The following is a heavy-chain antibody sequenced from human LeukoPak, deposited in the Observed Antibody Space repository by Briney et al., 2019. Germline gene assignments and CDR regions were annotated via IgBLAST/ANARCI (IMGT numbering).Heavy chain of an antibody. CDR1: GYTFTSYG. CDR2: INPSGSST. CDR3: ARDNSVGDVAWWFDP. J-gene: IGHJ5*02. D-gene: IGHD1-26*01. Sequence: ASVKVSCKASGYTFTSYGISWVRQAPGQGLEWLGLINPSGSSTLYAQKFQGRVTMTRDMSTTTDYMELSSLRSEDTAVYYCARDNSVGDVAWWFDPWGQGTLVTVSS. V-gene: IGHV1-46*01.